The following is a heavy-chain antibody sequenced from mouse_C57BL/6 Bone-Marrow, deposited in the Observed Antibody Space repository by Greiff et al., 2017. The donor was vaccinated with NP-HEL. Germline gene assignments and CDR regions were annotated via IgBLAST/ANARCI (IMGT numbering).Heavy chain of an antibody. CDR2: IYPGDGDT. D-gene: IGHD1-1*01. Sequence: VQVVESGPELVKPGASVKISCKASGYAFSSSWMNWVKQRPGKGLEWIGRIYPGDGDTNYNGKFKGKATLTADKSSSTAYMQLSSLTSEDSAVYFCARSYGSSLYYYAMDYWGQGTSVTVSS. V-gene: IGHV1-82*01. CDR3: ARSYGSSLYYYAMDY. CDR1: GYAFSSSW. J-gene: IGHJ4*01.